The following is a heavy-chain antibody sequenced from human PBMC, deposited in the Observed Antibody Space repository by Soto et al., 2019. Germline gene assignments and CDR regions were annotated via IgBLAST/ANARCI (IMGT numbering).Heavy chain of an antibody. CDR3: ARAKGDYSNHFSSGVVHYGMDV. Sequence: GESLKISCKGSGYTFTGYYMHWVRQAPGQGLEWMGWINPNSGGTNYAQKFQGWVTMTRDTSISTAYMELSRLRSDDTAVYYCARAKGDYSNHFSSGVVHYGMDVWGQGTTVTVSS. CDR1: GYTFTGYY. D-gene: IGHD4-4*01. CDR2: INPNSGGT. V-gene: IGHV1-2*04. J-gene: IGHJ6*02.